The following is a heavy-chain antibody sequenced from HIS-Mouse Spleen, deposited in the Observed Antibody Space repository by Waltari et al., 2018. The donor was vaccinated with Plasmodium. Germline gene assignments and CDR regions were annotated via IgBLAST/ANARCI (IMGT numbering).Heavy chain of an antibody. V-gene: IGHV3-30-3*01. J-gene: IGHJ4*02. Sequence: QVQLVESGGGVVQPGRSLRLSCAASGFTFGSNAMPLVRQAPGKGLEWVAVISYDGSNKYYADSVKGRFTISRDNSKNTLYLQMNSLRAEDTAVYYCARGSIAVAGSFDYWGQGTLVTVSS. CDR1: GFTFGSNA. CDR2: ISYDGSNK. D-gene: IGHD6-19*01. CDR3: ARGSIAVAGSFDY.